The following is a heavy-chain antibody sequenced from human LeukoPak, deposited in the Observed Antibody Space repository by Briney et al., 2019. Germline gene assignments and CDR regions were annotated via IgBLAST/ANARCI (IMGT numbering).Heavy chain of an antibody. CDR3: ARGIVPITIFGVVIIRDYFDY. J-gene: IGHJ4*02. CDR2: IRYDGNNK. Sequence: PGGSLRLSCAASGFTFRSYGMHWVRQAPGKGLEWVAFIRYDGNNKFHADSVKGRFTISRDNAKNSLYLQMNSLRAEDTAVYYCARGIVPITIFGVVIIRDYFDYWGQGTLVTVSS. CDR1: GFTFRSYG. V-gene: IGHV3-30*02. D-gene: IGHD3-3*01.